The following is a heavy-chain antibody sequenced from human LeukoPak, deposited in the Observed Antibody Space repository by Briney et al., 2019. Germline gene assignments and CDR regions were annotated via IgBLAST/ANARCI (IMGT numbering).Heavy chain of an antibody. D-gene: IGHD4-17*01. V-gene: IGHV1-2*06. CDR3: AREGDYVGL. CDR1: GYTFTSYY. CDR2: ISPNSGGI. J-gene: IGHJ4*02. Sequence: ASVKVSCKGSGYTFTSYYMDWVRQAPGQGLEWMGRISPNSGGINYAQEFQGRVTMTRDTSISTAYMELSGLTSDDTAVYYCAREGDYVGLWGQGTLVTVSS.